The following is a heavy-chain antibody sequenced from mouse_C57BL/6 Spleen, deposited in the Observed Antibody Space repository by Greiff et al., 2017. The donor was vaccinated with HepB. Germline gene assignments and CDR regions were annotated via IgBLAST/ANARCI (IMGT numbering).Heavy chain of an antibody. Sequence: DVMLVESGGGLVKPGGSLKLSCAASGFTFSDYGMHWVRQAPEKGLEWVAYISSGSSTIYYADTVKGRFTISRDNAKNTLFLQMTSLRSEDTAMYYCARRGIYYYGSSYGRNAMDYWGQGTSVTVSS. D-gene: IGHD1-1*01. CDR1: GFTFSDYG. CDR2: ISSGSSTI. J-gene: IGHJ4*01. V-gene: IGHV5-17*01. CDR3: ARRGIYYYGSSYGRNAMDY.